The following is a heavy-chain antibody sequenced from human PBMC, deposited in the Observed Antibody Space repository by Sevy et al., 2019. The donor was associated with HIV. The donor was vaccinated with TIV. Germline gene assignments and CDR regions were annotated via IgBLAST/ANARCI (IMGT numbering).Heavy chain of an antibody. Sequence: GGSLRLSCAASGFTFSNYGMHWVRQAPGKGLEWVAVISYDGSNKYYADSVKGRFTISRDNSKSTLYLQMNSLRAEDTAVYYCARDQHDYGGNLRTGWFDPWGQGTLVTVSS. CDR3: ARDQHDYGGNLRTGWFDP. V-gene: IGHV3-30*03. D-gene: IGHD4-17*01. J-gene: IGHJ5*02. CDR1: GFTFSNYG. CDR2: ISYDGSNK.